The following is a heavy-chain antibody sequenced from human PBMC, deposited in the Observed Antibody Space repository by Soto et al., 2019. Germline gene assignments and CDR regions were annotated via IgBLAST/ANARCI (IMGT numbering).Heavy chain of an antibody. Sequence: SETLSLTCTVSGGSISSSSYYWGWIRQAPGKGLEWIGSIYYSGSTYYNPSLKSRVTISVDTSKNQFSLKLSSVTAADTAVYYCARHGYVYSSSLEGFYYYGMDVWGQGTTVTVSS. CDR2: IYYSGST. CDR3: ARHGYVYSSSLEGFYYYGMDV. V-gene: IGHV4-39*01. D-gene: IGHD6-6*01. J-gene: IGHJ6*02. CDR1: GGSISSSSYY.